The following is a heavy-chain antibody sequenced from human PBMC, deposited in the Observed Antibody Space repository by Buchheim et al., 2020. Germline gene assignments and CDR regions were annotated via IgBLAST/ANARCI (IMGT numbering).Heavy chain of an antibody. V-gene: IGHV3-23*01. CDR1: GFSFSSYA. CDR3: VKGTLPYCSGGICYPLDY. CDR2: ISASGDST. D-gene: IGHD2-15*01. J-gene: IGHJ4*02. Sequence: EVQLLDSGGGLVQPGGSLRLSCATSGFSFSSYAVSWVRQAPGTRREWVSSISASGDSTYHADSVKGRFTLSRDTSTNPVVLQMNSLRAEDTAVYYCVKGTLPYCSGGICYPLDYWGQGTL.